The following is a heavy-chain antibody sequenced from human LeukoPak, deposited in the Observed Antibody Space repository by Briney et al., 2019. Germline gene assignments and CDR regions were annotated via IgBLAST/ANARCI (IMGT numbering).Heavy chain of an antibody. J-gene: IGHJ6*02. CDR2: IDKDGRST. D-gene: IGHD1-26*01. CDR3: ATWAFYHSLDV. V-gene: IGHV3-43*02. CDR1: GFTLGAFA. Sequence: GSLRLFCAASGFTLGAFAMHWVRQAPGKGLEWVSLIDKDGRSTYYADSVKGRFTISRDNSKNSLYLQMNSLRTEDTALYYCATWAFYHSLDVWGQGTTVTVSS.